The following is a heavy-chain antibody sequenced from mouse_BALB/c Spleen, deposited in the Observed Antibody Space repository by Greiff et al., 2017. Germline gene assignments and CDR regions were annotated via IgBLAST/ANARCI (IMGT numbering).Heavy chain of an antibody. D-gene: IGHD1-1*01. CDR2: ISDGGSYT. CDR1: GFTFSDYY. J-gene: IGHJ4*01. V-gene: IGHV5-4*02. Sequence: EVMLVESGGGLVKPGGSLKLSCAASGFTFSDYYMYWVRQTPEKRLEWVATISDGGSYTYYPDSVKGRFTISRDNAKNNLYLQMSSLKSEDTAMYYCARDGSSYYAMDYWGQGTSVTVSS. CDR3: ARDGSSYYAMDY.